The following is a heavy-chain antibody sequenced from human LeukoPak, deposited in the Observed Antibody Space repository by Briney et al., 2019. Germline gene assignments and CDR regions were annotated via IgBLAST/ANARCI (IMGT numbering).Heavy chain of an antibody. CDR1: GFTFSSYA. J-gene: IGHJ4*02. CDR3: AKDLGIAAADDVDY. CDR2: ISGSGGST. D-gene: IGHD6-13*01. V-gene: IGHV3-23*01. Sequence: GGSLRLSWAVSGFTFSSYAMSWVRQAPGKGREWVSAISGSGGSTYYADSVKGRFTISRDNSKNTLYLQMNSLRAEDTAVYYCAKDLGIAAADDVDYWGQGTLVTVSS.